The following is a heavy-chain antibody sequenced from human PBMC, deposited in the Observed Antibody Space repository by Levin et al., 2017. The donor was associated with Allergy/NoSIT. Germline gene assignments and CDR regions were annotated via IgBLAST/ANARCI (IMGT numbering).Heavy chain of an antibody. CDR3: AREVDDFWSGSAYYYHALDV. CDR1: GFSFSNYG. CDR2: ISYDGSNR. Sequence: PGGSLRLSCAASGFSFSNYGLQWVRQAPGVGLEWVAFISYDGSNRYYVDSVKGRFTVSRDNSKNTLYLQMNSLTGEDTAVYYCAREVDDFWSGSAYYYHALDVWGQGTTVTVSS. V-gene: IGHV3-33*05. J-gene: IGHJ6*02. D-gene: IGHD3-3*01.